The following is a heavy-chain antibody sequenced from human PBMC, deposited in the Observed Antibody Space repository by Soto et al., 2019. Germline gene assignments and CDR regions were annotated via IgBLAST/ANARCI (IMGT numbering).Heavy chain of an antibody. CDR1: GGSISSSNW. D-gene: IGHD3-10*01. V-gene: IGHV4-4*02. Sequence: SETLSLTCAVSGGSISSSNWWSWVRQPPGKGLEWIGEIYHSGSTNYNPSLKSRVTISVDKSKNQFSLKLSSVTAADTAVYYCARAVVWVVRGVYYYYGMDVWGQGTTVTVSS. CDR3: ARAVVWVVRGVYYYYGMDV. J-gene: IGHJ6*02. CDR2: IYHSGST.